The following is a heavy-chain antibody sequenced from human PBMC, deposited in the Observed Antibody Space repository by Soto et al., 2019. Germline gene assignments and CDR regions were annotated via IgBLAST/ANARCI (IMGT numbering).Heavy chain of an antibody. CDR2: INPNSGGT. CDR1: GYTFTGYY. Sequence: QVQLVRSGAEVKKPGASVKVSCKASGYTFTGYYMHWVRQAPGQGLEWMGWINPNSGGTNYVQKFQGRVTMTRDTSISTAYMELSRLRSDDTAVYYCARLTVPLDIVVLPAASYDYWGQGTLVTVSS. D-gene: IGHD2-2*01. V-gene: IGHV1-2*02. J-gene: IGHJ4*02. CDR3: ARLTVPLDIVVLPAASYDY.